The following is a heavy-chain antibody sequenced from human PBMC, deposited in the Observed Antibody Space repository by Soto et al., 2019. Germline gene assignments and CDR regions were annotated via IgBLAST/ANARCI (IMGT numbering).Heavy chain of an antibody. V-gene: IGHV1-18*01. Sequence: AASVKVSCKASGYTFTSYGISWVRQAPGQGLEWMGWISAYNGNTNYAQKLQGRVTMTTDTSTSTAYMELRSLRSDDTAVYYCARVKTVQSGFQWGTNWFDPWGQGTLVTVSS. J-gene: IGHJ5*02. CDR1: GYTFTSYG. CDR3: ARVKTVQSGFQWGTNWFDP. D-gene: IGHD2-8*01. CDR2: ISAYNGNT.